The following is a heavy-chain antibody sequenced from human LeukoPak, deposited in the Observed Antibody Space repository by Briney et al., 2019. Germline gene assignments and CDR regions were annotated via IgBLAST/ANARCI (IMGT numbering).Heavy chain of an antibody. J-gene: IGHJ5*02. CDR1: GGSFSGYY. Sequence: PSETLSLTCAVYGGSFSGYYWSWIRQPPGKGLEWIGEINHSGSTNYNPSLKSRVTISVDTSKNQFSLKPSSVTAADTAVYYCARVGSTVRAAARRAKWFDPWGQGTLVTVSS. V-gene: IGHV4-34*01. CDR3: ARVGSTVRAAARRAKWFDP. CDR2: INHSGST. D-gene: IGHD6-6*01.